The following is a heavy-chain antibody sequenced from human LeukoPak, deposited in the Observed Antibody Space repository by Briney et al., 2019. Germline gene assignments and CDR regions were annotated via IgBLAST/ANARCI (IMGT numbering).Heavy chain of an antibody. J-gene: IGHJ5*02. Sequence: SETLSLTCAVYGGSFSGYYWSWIRQPPGKGLEWIGYIYYSGSTNYNPSLKSRVTISVDTSKNQFSLKLSSVTAADTAVYYCAGRVPVKNWFDPWGQGTLVTVSS. CDR1: GGSFSGYY. CDR3: AGRVPVKNWFDP. D-gene: IGHD3-3*01. V-gene: IGHV4-59*08. CDR2: IYYSGST.